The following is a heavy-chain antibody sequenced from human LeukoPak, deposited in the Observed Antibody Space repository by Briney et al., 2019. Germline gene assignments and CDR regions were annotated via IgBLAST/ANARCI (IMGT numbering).Heavy chain of an antibody. Sequence: ASVKVSCKASEYTCSTYDINWVRQATGQGLEWMGGFDPEDGETIYAQKFQGRVTMTEDTSTDTAYMELSSLRSEDTAVYYCATGWQWLIWGQGTLVTVSS. D-gene: IGHD6-19*01. V-gene: IGHV1-24*01. CDR3: ATGWQWLI. CDR2: FDPEDGET. CDR1: EYTCSTYD. J-gene: IGHJ4*02.